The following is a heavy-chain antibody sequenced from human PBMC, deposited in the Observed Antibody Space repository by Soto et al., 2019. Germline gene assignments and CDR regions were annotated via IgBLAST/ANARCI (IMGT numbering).Heavy chain of an antibody. J-gene: IGHJ3*02. Sequence: GGSLRLSCAASGLTFSCCGMHWVRQAPGKGLEWVAVIWSNGRNTYYADSVKGRFTFSRDNAKNTLYLQMNSLRVEDTALYYCVRERAPFDAFDIWGQGTMVTVSS. V-gene: IGHV3-33*01. CDR2: IWSNGRNT. CDR3: VRERAPFDAFDI. CDR1: GLTFSCCG.